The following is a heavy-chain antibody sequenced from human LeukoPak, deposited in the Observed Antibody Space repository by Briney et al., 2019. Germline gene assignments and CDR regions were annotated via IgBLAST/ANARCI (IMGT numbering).Heavy chain of an antibody. D-gene: IGHD3-22*01. CDR3: AAVAYYDSSGYYYEYGY. J-gene: IGHJ4*02. Sequence: ASVKVSCKASGYTFTSYDINWVRQATGQGLEWMGWMNPNSGNTGYAQKFQGRVTITRNTSISTAYMELSSLRSEDTAVYYCAAVAYYDSSGYYYEYGYWGQGTLVTVSS. CDR2: MNPNSGNT. CDR1: GYTFTSYD. V-gene: IGHV1-8*03.